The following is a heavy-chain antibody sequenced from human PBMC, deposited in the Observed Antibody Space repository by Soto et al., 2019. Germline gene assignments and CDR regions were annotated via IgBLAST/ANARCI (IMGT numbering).Heavy chain of an antibody. CDR1: GFTFSSYG. CDR2: ISYDGSNK. D-gene: IGHD3-9*01. CDR3: AKMQRYFATYYYGMDV. Sequence: VGSLRLSCAASGFTFSSYGMHWVRQAPGKGLEWVAVISYDGSNKYYADSVKGRFTISRDNSKNALYVQMNSLRAEDTAVYYCAKMQRYFATYYYGMDVWGQGTTGTFSS. J-gene: IGHJ6*02. V-gene: IGHV3-30*18.